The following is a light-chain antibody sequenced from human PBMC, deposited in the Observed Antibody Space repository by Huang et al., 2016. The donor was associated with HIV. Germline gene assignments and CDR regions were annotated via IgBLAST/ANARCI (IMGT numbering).Light chain of an antibody. CDR1: QVFSSN. CDR2: EAS. J-gene: IGKJ3*01. CDR3: QQRNTWPFT. V-gene: IGKV3-11*01. Sequence: EIVLTQSPATLSLSPGERATLSCRPSQVFSSNLAWYHQKPGQAPRLLIYEASTRASGVPGRFSGSGSGTDFTLTISSLETEDFAVYYCQQRNTWPFTFGPGTKVDIK.